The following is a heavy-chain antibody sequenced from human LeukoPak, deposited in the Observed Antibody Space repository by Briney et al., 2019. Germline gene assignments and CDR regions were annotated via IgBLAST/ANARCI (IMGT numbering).Heavy chain of an antibody. Sequence: ASVKVSCKASGYSFTNFDINWVRQATGKGLEWMGWMNPNSGNKGYAQKFQGRVTMTMNTSITTAYMELSSLRSEDTAVYYCARGPQWRGDYYYMDVWGRGTTVTVSS. CDR2: MNPNSGNK. D-gene: IGHD6-19*01. J-gene: IGHJ6*03. CDR1: GYSFTNFD. V-gene: IGHV1-8*01. CDR3: ARGPQWRGDYYYMDV.